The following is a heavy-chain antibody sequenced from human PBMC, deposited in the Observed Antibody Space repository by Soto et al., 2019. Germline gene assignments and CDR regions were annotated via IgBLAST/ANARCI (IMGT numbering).Heavy chain of an antibody. V-gene: IGHV4-59*01. CDR3: ARAGEYYILAGSIGPFYY. Sequence: SETLSLTCTVSGGSISSYYWSWIRQPPGKGLEWIGYIYYSGSTNYNPSLKSRVTISVDTSKNQFSLKLSSVTAADTAVYYCARAGEYYILAGSIGPFYYWGQRTLVPVAA. D-gene: IGHD3-9*01. CDR2: IYYSGST. CDR1: GGSISSYY. J-gene: IGHJ4*02.